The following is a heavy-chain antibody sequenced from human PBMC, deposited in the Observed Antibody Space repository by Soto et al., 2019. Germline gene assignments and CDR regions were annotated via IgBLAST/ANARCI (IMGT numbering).Heavy chain of an antibody. CDR3: ASHYRRRGWEWATEPLFDF. Sequence: SETLSLTCTVSGGSISSGDYYWSWIRQPPGKGLEWIGCIYYSGYTYYNPSLKSRVTISVDTSKNQFSLKLSSVTAADTAVYYCASHYRRRGWEWATEPLFDFWGQGTLVTVSS. V-gene: IGHV4-30-4*01. CDR1: GGSISSGDYY. D-gene: IGHD6-19*01. J-gene: IGHJ4*02. CDR2: IYYSGYT.